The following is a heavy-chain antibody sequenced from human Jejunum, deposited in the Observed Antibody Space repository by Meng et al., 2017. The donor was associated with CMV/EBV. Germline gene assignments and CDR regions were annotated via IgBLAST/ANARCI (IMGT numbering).Heavy chain of an antibody. CDR2: ISPYNSHA. CDR3: ATNGSGSYFAD. Sequence: SCRAPSYTFSAYGISWVRQAPGQGLEWMGWISPYNSHAEYAQNFQDRVTLTRDTSTSTTYMELRSLMADDTAVYYCATNGSGSYFADWGQGTLVTVSS. D-gene: IGHD3-10*01. CDR1: SYTFSAYG. J-gene: IGHJ4*02. V-gene: IGHV1-18*01.